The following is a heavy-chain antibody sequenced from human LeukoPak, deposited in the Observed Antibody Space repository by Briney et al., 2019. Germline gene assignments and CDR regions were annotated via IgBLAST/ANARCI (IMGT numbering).Heavy chain of an antibody. J-gene: IGHJ6*04. V-gene: IGHV3-48*03. D-gene: IGHD3-10*02. CDR3: AELGITMIGGV. CDR2: ISSSGSTI. Sequence: SGGSLRLSCAASVFTFSGYEMQWAREAPGKGLEWVSYISSSGSTIYYADSVKGRFTISRDNAKNSLYLQMNRLRAEDTAVYYCAELGITMIGGVWGKGTTVTIPS. CDR1: VFTFSGYE.